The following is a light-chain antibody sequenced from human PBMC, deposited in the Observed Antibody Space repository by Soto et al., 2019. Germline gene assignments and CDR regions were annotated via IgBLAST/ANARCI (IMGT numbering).Light chain of an antibody. CDR3: GTWDSSLSAHV. Sequence: QSVLTQPPSVSAAPGQTVTISCSGSTSNIGNNYVSWYRQLPGTAPKLLIYDTYKRPSGIPDRFSGSKSGTSATLVITGLQTGDEADYYCGTWDSSLSAHVFGPGTEVTVL. CDR2: DTY. V-gene: IGLV1-51*01. J-gene: IGLJ1*01. CDR1: TSNIGNNY.